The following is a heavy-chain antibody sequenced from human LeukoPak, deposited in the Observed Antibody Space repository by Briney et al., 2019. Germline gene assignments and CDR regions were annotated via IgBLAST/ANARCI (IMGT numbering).Heavy chain of an antibody. CDR1: GFSFSSYA. D-gene: IGHD6-19*01. Sequence: GGSLRLSCAASGFSFSSYAMSWVRQAPGKGLEWVSAISGSGGSTYYADSVKGRFTISRDNSKNTLYLQMNSLRAEDTAVYYCAKDPAIAVAGSLAFDYWGQGTLVTVSS. J-gene: IGHJ4*02. CDR2: ISGSGGST. V-gene: IGHV3-23*01. CDR3: AKDPAIAVAGSLAFDY.